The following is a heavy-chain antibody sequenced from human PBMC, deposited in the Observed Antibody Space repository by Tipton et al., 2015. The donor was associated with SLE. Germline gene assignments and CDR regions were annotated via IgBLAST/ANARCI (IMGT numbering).Heavy chain of an antibody. D-gene: IGHD4-11*01. CDR3: ASWNDYSNYAGFDP. V-gene: IGHV4-4*07. Sequence: TLSLTCTVSGGSISSHYWSWIRQPAGKGLEWIGHIYTSGSTNYNPSLKSRVTISVDTSKNQFSLKLSSVTAADTAVYYCASWNDYSNYAGFDPWGQGTLVTVSS. CDR2: IYTSGST. CDR1: GGSISSHY. J-gene: IGHJ5*02.